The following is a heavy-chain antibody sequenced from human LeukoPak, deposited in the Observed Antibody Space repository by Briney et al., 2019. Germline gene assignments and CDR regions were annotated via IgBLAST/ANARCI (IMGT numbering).Heavy chain of an antibody. CDR1: GFTFSSYG. CDR2: ISYDGSNK. CDR3: AKDLIAAAGKAYYYGMDV. D-gene: IGHD6-13*01. V-gene: IGHV3-30*18. Sequence: GGSLRLSCAASGFTFSSYGMHWVRQAPGKGLGWVAVISYDGSNKYYADSVKGRFTLSRDNSKNTLYLQMNSLRAEDTAVYYCAKDLIAAAGKAYYYGMDVWGQGTTVTVS. J-gene: IGHJ6*02.